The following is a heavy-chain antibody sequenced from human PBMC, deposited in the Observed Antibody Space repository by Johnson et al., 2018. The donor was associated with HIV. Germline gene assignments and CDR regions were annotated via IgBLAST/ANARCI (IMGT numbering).Heavy chain of an antibody. Sequence: VQLVESGGGLVQPGTSLRLSCAASGFTFDDYAMHWVRQAPGKGLEWVSAISGSGGSTYYADSVKGRFTISRDNSKNTVSLQMNSLTAEDTAVYYCVKPKNPDAFDIWGQGTLVTGSS. J-gene: IGHJ3*02. V-gene: IGHV3-23*04. D-gene: IGHD1-14*01. CDR2: ISGSGGST. CDR3: VKPKNPDAFDI. CDR1: GFTFDDYA.